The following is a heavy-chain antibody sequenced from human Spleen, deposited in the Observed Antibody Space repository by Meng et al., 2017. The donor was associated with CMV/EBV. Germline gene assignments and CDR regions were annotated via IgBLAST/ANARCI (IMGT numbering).Heavy chain of an antibody. J-gene: IGHJ6*02. CDR3: AREGLPRPYGLDV. Sequence: GGSLRLSCAASGFTFSDYYMSWIRQAPGKGLEWVSYMSSSGSPIYYADSVKGRFTISRDSAKKSLYLQMNSLRAEDTAVYYCAREGLPRPYGLDVWGQGTTVTVSS. CDR2: MSSSGSPI. V-gene: IGHV3-11*04. CDR1: GFTFSDYY.